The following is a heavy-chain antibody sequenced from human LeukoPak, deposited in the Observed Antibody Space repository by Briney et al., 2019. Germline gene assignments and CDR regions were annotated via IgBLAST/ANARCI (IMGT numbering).Heavy chain of an antibody. CDR3: ASFQGYCSGGSCYEDY. CDR2: INPNSGGT. CDR1: GGTFSSYA. Sequence: ASVKVSCKASGGTFSSYAISWVRQAPGQGLEWMGWINPNSGGTNYAQKFQGRVTMTRDTSISTAYMELSRLRSDDTAVYYCASFQGYCSGGSCYEDYWGQGTLVTVSS. D-gene: IGHD2-15*01. J-gene: IGHJ4*02. V-gene: IGHV1-2*02.